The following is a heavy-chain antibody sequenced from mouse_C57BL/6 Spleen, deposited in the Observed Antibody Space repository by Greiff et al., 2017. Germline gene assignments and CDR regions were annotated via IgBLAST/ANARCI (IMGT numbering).Heavy chain of an antibody. CDR2: IDPSDSYT. J-gene: IGHJ2*01. V-gene: IGHV1-69*01. CDR3: PRGDYYGSEAY. D-gene: IGHD1-1*01. CDR1: GYTFTSYW. Sequence: VQLQQPGAELVMPGASVKLSCKASGYTFTSYWMHWVKQRPGQGLEWIGEIDPSDSYTNYNQKFKGKSTLTVDKSSSTAYMQLSSLTSEDSAVYDCPRGDYYGSEAYWGQGTTLTVSS.